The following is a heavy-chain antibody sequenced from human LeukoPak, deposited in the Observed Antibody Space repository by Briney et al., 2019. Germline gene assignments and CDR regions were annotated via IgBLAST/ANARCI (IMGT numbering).Heavy chain of an antibody. J-gene: IGHJ4*02. CDR3: ARLRGYSYGYAEGIDY. CDR1: GGSISSHY. CDR2: IYYSGST. D-gene: IGHD5-18*01. Sequence: SETLSLTCTVSGGSISSHYWSWIRQPPGKGLEWIGYIYYSGSTNYNPSLKSRVTISVDTSKNQFSLKLSSATAADTAVYYCARLRGYSYGYAEGIDYWGQGTLVTVSS. V-gene: IGHV4-59*11.